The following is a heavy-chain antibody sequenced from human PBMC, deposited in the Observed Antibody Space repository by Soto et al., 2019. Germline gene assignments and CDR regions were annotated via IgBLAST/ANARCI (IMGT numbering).Heavy chain of an antibody. J-gene: IGHJ3*02. Sequence: GGSLRLSCAASGFTFSSYSMNWVRQAPGKGLEWVSYISSSSSTIYYVDSVKGRFTISRDNAKNSRYLQMNSLRAEDTAGYYWARIWGRCSSTSCPAGDAFDIWGQGTMVTVSS. CDR3: ARIWGRCSSTSCPAGDAFDI. D-gene: IGHD2-2*01. CDR1: GFTFSSYS. V-gene: IGHV3-48*01. CDR2: ISSSSSTI.